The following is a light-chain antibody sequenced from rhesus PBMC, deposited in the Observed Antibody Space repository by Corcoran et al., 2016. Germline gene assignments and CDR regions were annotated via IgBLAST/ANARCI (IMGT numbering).Light chain of an antibody. CDR3: QQYNSDPFT. J-gene: IGKJ3*01. CDR1: QGISSY. Sequence: DIQMTQSPSSLSASVGDRVTIACRASQGISSYLAWYQQKPGKAPKPLIYYASNLETGVPSRYSGSGSGTAFTLTISSLQPEDFASYYCQQYNSDPFTFGPGTKLDIK. CDR2: YAS. V-gene: IGKV1-37*01.